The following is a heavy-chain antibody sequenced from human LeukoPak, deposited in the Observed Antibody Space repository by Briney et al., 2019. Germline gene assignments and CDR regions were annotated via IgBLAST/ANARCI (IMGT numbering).Heavy chain of an antibody. V-gene: IGHV3-23*01. CDR1: GFTFSSYA. J-gene: IGHJ6*02. Sequence: GGSLRLSCAASGFTFSSYAVSWVRQAPGKGLEWVSAISGSGGSTYYADSVKDRFTIFRDNSKNTLYLQMNSLRAEDTAVYYCAKGMEWVVVPAALDVWGQGTTVSVSS. CDR2: ISGSGGST. D-gene: IGHD2-2*01. CDR3: AKGMEWVVVPAALDV.